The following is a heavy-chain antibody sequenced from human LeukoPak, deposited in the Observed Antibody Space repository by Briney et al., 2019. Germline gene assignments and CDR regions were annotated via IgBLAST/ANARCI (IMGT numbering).Heavy chain of an antibody. J-gene: IGHJ4*02. D-gene: IGHD6-19*01. CDR2: IKSKTDGRTT. CDR3: ATGLGHSDFDY. V-gene: IGHV3-15*01. Sequence: GGSLRLSCAASGFTFSHAWMSWVRQGPGKGLEWVGRIKSKTDGRTTDYAAPVKGRFTISRDDSKNTLYLQMNSLKTEDTAVYYCATGLGHSDFDYWGQGTLVAVSS. CDR1: GFTFSHAW.